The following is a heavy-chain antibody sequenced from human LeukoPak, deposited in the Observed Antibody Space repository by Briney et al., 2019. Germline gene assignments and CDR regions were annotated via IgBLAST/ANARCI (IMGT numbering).Heavy chain of an antibody. CDR2: IKKDGSEE. V-gene: IGHV3-7*01. CDR1: GFTFGEYW. D-gene: IGHD6-19*01. Sequence: PGGALRLSCAASGFTFGEYWMSWVSQAPGKGPEGVATIKKDGSEEQYVDSVKGGFTVSRDNPRNSLFLQMNSLRVEDTAVYYCTTYNHWVAGDVCGQGTTVSVSS. J-gene: IGHJ6*02. CDR3: TTYNHWVAGDV.